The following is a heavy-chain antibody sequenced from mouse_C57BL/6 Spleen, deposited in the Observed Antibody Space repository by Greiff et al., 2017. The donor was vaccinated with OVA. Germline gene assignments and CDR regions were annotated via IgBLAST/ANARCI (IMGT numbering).Heavy chain of an antibody. D-gene: IGHD1-1*01. CDR2: SRNKANDYTT. CDR1: GFTFSDFY. V-gene: IGHV7-1*01. CDR3: ARDAYNYGSSPFAY. J-gene: IGHJ3*01. Sequence: EVMLVESGGGLVQSGRSLRLSCATSGFTFSDFYMEWVRQAPGKGLEWIAASRNKANDYTTEYSASVKGRFIVSRDTSQSILYLQMNALRAEDTAIYYCARDAYNYGSSPFAYWGQGTLVTVSA.